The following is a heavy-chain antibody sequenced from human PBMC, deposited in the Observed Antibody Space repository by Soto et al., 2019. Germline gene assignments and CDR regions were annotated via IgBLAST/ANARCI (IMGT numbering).Heavy chain of an antibody. Sequence: LRLSCVASGFTFSSYAMNWVRQAPGKGLDCVSAVSGSGDSTYYGDSVKGRFTISRDNSKNTLYLQMNSLRAEDTAVYYCAKSRYSSTWYGMDVWGRGITVTVSS. CDR2: VSGSGDST. D-gene: IGHD3-9*01. CDR3: AKSRYSSTWYGMDV. J-gene: IGHJ6*02. V-gene: IGHV3-23*01. CDR1: GFTFSSYA.